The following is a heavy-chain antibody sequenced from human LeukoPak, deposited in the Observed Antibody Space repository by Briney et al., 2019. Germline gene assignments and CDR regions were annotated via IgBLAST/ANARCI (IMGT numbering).Heavy chain of an antibody. D-gene: IGHD6-19*01. J-gene: IGHJ4*02. Sequence: SETLSLTCTVSGASINSDWWSWIRQPPGKGLEWIGHIYYSGSSNYNPSLMSRVTISVDTSKNHFSLKLNSVTAADTAVYYCARGSGWYFPDYWGQGTLVTVSS. CDR2: IYYSGSS. CDR1: GASINSDW. V-gene: IGHV4-59*01. CDR3: ARGSGWYFPDY.